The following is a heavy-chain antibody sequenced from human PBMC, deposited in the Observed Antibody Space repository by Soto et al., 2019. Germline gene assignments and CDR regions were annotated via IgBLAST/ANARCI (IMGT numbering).Heavy chain of an antibody. CDR3: AKDLTRQLAYWLDP. CDR2: INAHSGGT. V-gene: IGHV1-2*02. CDR1: GFSFTGYY. D-gene: IGHD6-6*01. J-gene: IGHJ5*02. Sequence: GXSVKVSCKASGFSFTGYYIHWLRQAPGQGLEWMGWINAHSGGTEYAQKFQGRVTLTRDTSIATAYLTLTSLTSDDTALYYCAKDLTRQLAYWLDPWGQGTQVTGSS.